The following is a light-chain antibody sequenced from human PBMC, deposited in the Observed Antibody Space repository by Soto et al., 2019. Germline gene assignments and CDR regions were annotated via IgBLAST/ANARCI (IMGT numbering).Light chain of an antibody. Sequence: DLQMTQSPSTLSASVGDRVTITCRASQSIDTWLAWYQQKPGKVPKVLIYKASNLESGVPSRFSGSGSGTEFTLTISSLQPDDFATYYCQQYRTYWTFGQGTKLEIK. CDR1: QSIDTW. CDR3: QQYRTYWT. CDR2: KAS. V-gene: IGKV1-5*03. J-gene: IGKJ1*01.